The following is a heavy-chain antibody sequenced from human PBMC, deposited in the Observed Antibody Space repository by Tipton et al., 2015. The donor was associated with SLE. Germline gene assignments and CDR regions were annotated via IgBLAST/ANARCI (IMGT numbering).Heavy chain of an antibody. D-gene: IGHD3-22*01. J-gene: IGHJ4*02. CDR2: ISSSSSTI. V-gene: IGHV3-48*04. CDR3: ARPYDSSGYYSPFDY. CDR1: GFTFSSYS. Sequence: SLRLSCAASGFTFSSYSMNWVRQAPGKGLEWVSYISSSSSTIYYADSVKGRFTISRDNAKNSLYLQMNSLRAEDTAVYYCARPYDSSGYYSPFDYWGQGTLVTVSS.